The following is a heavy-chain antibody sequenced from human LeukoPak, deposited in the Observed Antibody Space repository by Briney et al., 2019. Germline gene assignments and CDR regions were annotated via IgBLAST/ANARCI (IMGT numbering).Heavy chain of an antibody. Sequence: GGSLRLSCSASGFAFRNYGMAWVRQAPGKGLDFVSAVNAKGDVTFYADSVKGRFTMSRDNSKNTLYLQMNSPRAEDTAVYYCAKEKGDGLPFDYWGQGTLITVSS. CDR3: AKEKGDGLPFDY. V-gene: IGHV3-23*01. J-gene: IGHJ4*02. CDR1: GFAFRNYG. CDR2: VNAKGDVT. D-gene: IGHD5-24*01.